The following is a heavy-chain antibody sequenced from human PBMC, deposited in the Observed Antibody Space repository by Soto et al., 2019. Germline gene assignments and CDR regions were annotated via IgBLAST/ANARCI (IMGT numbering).Heavy chain of an antibody. CDR2: IYYSGST. D-gene: IGHD6-6*01. J-gene: IGHJ3*02. V-gene: IGHV4-30-4*01. CDR3: ARAQSSGFEGIAARRGAFDI. CDR1: GGSISSGDYY. Sequence: QVQLQESGPGLVKPSQTLSLACTVFGGSISSGDYYWSWIRQPPGKGLKWIGYIYYSGSTYYNRSLKSRVTISVDTSRNQFSLKLSSVTAADTAVYYCARAQSSGFEGIAARRGAFDIWGQGTMVTVSS.